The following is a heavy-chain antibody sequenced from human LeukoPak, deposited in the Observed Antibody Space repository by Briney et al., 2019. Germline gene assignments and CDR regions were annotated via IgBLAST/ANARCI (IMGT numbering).Heavy chain of an antibody. CDR1: GGSFSGYY. V-gene: IGHV4-34*01. Sequence: SETLSLTCAVYGGSFSGYYWSWIRQPPGKGLEWIGEINHSGSTNYNPSLKSRVTISVDTSKNQFSLKLSSVTAADTAVYYCARGRSPGTRTHFDYWGQGTLVTVSS. CDR3: ARGRSPGTRTHFDY. D-gene: IGHD1/OR15-1a*01. CDR2: INHSGST. J-gene: IGHJ4*02.